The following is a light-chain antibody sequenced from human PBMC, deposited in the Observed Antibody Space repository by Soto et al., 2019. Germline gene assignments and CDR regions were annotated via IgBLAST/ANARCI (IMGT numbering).Light chain of an antibody. CDR1: QSVTNY. J-gene: IGKJ4*01. CDR3: QQGINWALT. V-gene: IGKV3-11*01. CDR2: DAS. Sequence: DIVLTQSPATLSLSPGERATLSCRASQSVTNYLGWYQHKPGKAPRLLIYDASNRATGIPARFSGSGSGTDFTLTISSLEPEDFAVYYCQQGINWALTLGGENKVDIK.